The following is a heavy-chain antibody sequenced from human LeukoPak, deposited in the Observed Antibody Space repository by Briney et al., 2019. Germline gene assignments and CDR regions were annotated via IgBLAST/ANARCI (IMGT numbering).Heavy chain of an antibody. CDR1: GFTFSSYT. D-gene: IGHD3-9*01. J-gene: IGHJ3*02. V-gene: IGHV3-30*02. Sequence: PGGSLRLSCAASGFTFSSYTMNWVRQPPGKGLEWLAFIQYDGTTKYGDSMRGRFTISRDNSKVFLQMNSLTAEDTAVYYCAKAADNFDMWGQGTMVTVSS. CDR3: AKAADNFDM. CDR2: IQYDGTTK.